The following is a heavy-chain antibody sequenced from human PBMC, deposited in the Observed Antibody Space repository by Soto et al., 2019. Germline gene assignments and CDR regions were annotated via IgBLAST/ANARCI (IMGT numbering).Heavy chain of an antibody. J-gene: IGHJ4*02. CDR3: AAGGVTSVAQFDY. V-gene: IGHV3-13*01. CDR2: IGAAGDT. D-gene: IGHD3-16*01. CDR1: GFTFSNYA. Sequence: EVQLVESGGGLVQPGVSLRLSCAASGFTFSNYAMHWVRQPTGKGLEWVSGIGAAGDTYYPGSVKGRFTISRENAKNSLYLQMNSLRAGDTAVYYCAAGGVTSVAQFDYWGQGTLVTVSS.